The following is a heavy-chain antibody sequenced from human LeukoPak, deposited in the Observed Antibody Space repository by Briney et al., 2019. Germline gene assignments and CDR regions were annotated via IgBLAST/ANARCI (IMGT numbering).Heavy chain of an antibody. CDR2: INPDNGGT. CDR3: SRVLNTYAFDV. D-gene: IGHD4/OR15-4a*01. V-gene: IGHV1-2*02. CDR1: GYTFTGYY. J-gene: IGHJ3*01. Sequence: ASVKVSCKASGYTFTGYYLHWVRQAPGQGLEWMGWINPDNGGTNYAQNFQGRVTMTRDTSINTAYMELTRLRSDDTALYSCSRVLNTYAFDVWGQGTMVTVSS.